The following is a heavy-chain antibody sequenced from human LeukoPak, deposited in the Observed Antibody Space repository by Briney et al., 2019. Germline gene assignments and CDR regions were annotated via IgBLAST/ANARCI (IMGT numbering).Heavy chain of an antibody. CDR3: ARQWEPRRLAFDI. CDR2: IYYSGST. D-gene: IGHD1-26*01. Sequence: SETLSLTCTVSGGSISSYYWSWIRQPPGKGLEWIGYIYYSGSTNYNPSLKSRVTISVDTSKNQFSLKLSSVTAADTAVYYCARQWEPRRLAFDIWGQGTMVTVSS. V-gene: IGHV4-59*01. CDR1: GGSISSYY. J-gene: IGHJ3*02.